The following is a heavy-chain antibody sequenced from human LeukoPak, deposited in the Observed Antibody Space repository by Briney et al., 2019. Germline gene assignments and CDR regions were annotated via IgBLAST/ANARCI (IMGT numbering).Heavy chain of an antibody. CDR1: GFILIYYS. J-gene: IGHJ4*02. Sequence: PGGSLRLSCAASGFILIYYSMHWVRQAPGKGLEYVSVISPDGRATYYTNSVKGRLTISRDNSKNTVYLQMDSLRDDDTAVYYCAREQPAGSTDYWGQGTLVTVSS. CDR3: AREQPAGSTDY. V-gene: IGHV3-64*01. CDR2: ISPDGRAT. D-gene: IGHD1-14*01.